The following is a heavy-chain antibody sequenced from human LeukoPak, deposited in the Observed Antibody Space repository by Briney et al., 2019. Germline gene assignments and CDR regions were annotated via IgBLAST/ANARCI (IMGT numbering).Heavy chain of an antibody. V-gene: IGHV3-21*01. J-gene: IGHJ6*02. Sequence: GGSLRLCCAVSGFTVSRNYMSWVRQAPGKGLEWVSSISSSSSYIYYADSVKGRFTISRDNAKNSLYLQMNSLRAEDTAVYYCARDKHDQLVGATLSLYYYYGMDVWGQGTTVTVSS. CDR3: ARDKHDQLVGATLSLYYYYGMDV. D-gene: IGHD1-26*01. CDR2: ISSSSSYI. CDR1: GFTVSRNY.